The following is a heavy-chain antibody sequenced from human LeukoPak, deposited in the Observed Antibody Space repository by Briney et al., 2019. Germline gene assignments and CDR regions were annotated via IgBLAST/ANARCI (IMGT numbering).Heavy chain of an antibody. D-gene: IGHD3-10*01. CDR1: GFTFSSYS. Sequence: GGSLRLSCAASGFTFSSYSMNWVRQAPGKGLEWVSSISSSSSYIYYADSVKGRFTISRDNAKNSLYLQMNSLRAEDTAVYYCARVSAMVRGVGAQIDYWGQGTLVTVSS. CDR3: ARVSAMVRGVGAQIDY. CDR2: ISSSSSYI. J-gene: IGHJ4*02. V-gene: IGHV3-21*01.